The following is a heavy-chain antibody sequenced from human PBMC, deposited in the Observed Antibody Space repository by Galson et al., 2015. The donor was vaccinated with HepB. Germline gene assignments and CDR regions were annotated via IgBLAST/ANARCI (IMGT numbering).Heavy chain of an antibody. Sequence: SLRLSCAASGFTFSSYSMNWVRQAPGKGLEWVSYISSSSSTIYYADSVKGRFTISRDNAKNSLYLQMNSLRDEDTAVYYCARNYDFWSGYYYYGMDVWGQGTTVTVSS. CDR1: GFTFSSYS. V-gene: IGHV3-48*02. CDR2: ISSSSSTI. D-gene: IGHD3-3*01. J-gene: IGHJ6*02. CDR3: ARNYDFWSGYYYYGMDV.